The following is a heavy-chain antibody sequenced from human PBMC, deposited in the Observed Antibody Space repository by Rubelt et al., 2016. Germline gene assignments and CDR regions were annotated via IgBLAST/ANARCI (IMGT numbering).Heavy chain of an antibody. D-gene: IGHD7-27*01. J-gene: IGHJ4*02. V-gene: IGHV3-74*01. CDR3: ARNWGRLFYFDY. CDR2: INSDGSGT. CDR1: GFTFSSYW. Sequence: EVQLVESGGGLVQPGGSLRLSCAASGFTFSSYWMHWVRQAPGKGLVWVSRINSDGSGTSYADSVMGRFTISGDNAKNTLYLQMNSLRAEDTAVYYWARNWGRLFYFDYWGQGTLVTVSS.